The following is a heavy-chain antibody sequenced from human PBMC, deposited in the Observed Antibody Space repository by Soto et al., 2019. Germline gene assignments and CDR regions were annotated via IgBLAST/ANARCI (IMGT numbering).Heavy chain of an antibody. D-gene: IGHD2-8*01. CDR3: ARDPGAYCTNGVCHYYYYGMDV. J-gene: IGHJ6*02. CDR2: IYYSGST. Sequence: PSETLSLTCTVSGGSISSYYWSWIRQPPGKGLKWIGYIYYSGSTNYNPSLKSRVTISVDTSKNQFSLKLSSVTAADTAVYYCARDPGAYCTNGVCHYYYYGMDVWGQGTTVT. V-gene: IGHV4-59*01. CDR1: GGSISSYY.